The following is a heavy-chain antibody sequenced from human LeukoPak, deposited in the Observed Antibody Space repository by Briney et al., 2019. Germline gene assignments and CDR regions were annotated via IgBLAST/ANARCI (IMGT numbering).Heavy chain of an antibody. CDR2: IYYSGST. D-gene: IGHD6-6*01. Sequence: SETLSLTCTVSGGSISSYYWSWIRQPPGKGLEWIGYIYYSGSTNYNPSLKSRVTISVDTSKNQFSLKLSSVTAADMAVYYCARSARSSSSPPIDYWGQGTLVTVSS. CDR1: GGSISSYY. J-gene: IGHJ4*02. V-gene: IGHV4-59*01. CDR3: ARSARSSSSPPIDY.